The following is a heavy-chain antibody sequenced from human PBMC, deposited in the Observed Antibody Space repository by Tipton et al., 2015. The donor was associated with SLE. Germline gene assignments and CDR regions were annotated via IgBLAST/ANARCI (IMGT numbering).Heavy chain of an antibody. Sequence: SLRLSCAASGFTFSSYAMHWVRQAPDKGLEWVALISDDGTKNNYLESVKGRFTISRDHSRNTLSLQMDSLRPDDTGIYYCAADFWSGFPLCYFKYWGQGTPVTVYS. J-gene: IGHJ4*02. CDR1: GFTFSSYA. D-gene: IGHD3-3*01. CDR2: ISDDGTKN. V-gene: IGHV3-30*04. CDR3: AADFWSGFPLCYFKY.